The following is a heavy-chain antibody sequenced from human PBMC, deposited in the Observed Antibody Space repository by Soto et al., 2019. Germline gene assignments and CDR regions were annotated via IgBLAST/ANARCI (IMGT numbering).Heavy chain of an antibody. D-gene: IGHD4-17*01. CDR2: FSSSSSYI. V-gene: IGHV3-21*01. CDR3: ARARGAVTTLVDY. Sequence: EVQLVESGGGLVKPGGSLRLSCAASGFTFSSYSMNWVRQAPGTGLEWVSSFSSSSSYIYYADSVQGRFTITRDNAKNSLCLQMNRFGAADTAVYYCARARGAVTTLVDYWGQGTLVTVSS. CDR1: GFTFSSYS. J-gene: IGHJ4*02.